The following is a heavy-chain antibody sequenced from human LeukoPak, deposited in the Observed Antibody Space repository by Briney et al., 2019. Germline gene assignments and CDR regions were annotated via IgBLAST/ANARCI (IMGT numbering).Heavy chain of an antibody. J-gene: IGHJ4*02. Sequence: GGSLRLSCAASGFTFSSYWMIWVRQVPGEGLEWVANINQDGSEENCVDSMKGRFTISRDNAKNSLYLQMNSLRAEDTAVYYCARAFSSSQRVPGYWGQGTLVTVSS. V-gene: IGHV3-7*04. CDR1: GFTFSSYW. CDR2: INQDGSEE. D-gene: IGHD6-13*01. CDR3: ARAFSSSQRVPGY.